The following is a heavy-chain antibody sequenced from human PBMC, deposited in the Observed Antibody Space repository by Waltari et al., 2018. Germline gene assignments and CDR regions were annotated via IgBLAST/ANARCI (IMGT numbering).Heavy chain of an antibody. Sequence: QVQLQESGPGLVKPSQTLSLTCTVSGGSISRGDYYWSWIRQAPGKGLEWIGYIYYSGSTYYNPSLKSRVTISVDTSKNQFSLKLSSVTAADTAVYYCARMFADYGDYGRYFDYWGQGTLVTVSS. D-gene: IGHD4-17*01. CDR3: ARMFADYGDYGRYFDY. J-gene: IGHJ4*02. CDR1: GGSISRGDYY. V-gene: IGHV4-30-4*08. CDR2: IYYSGST.